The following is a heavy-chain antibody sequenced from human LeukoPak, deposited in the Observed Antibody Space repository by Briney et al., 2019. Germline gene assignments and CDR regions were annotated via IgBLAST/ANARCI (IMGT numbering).Heavy chain of an antibody. CDR3: ARETPIVGATMPRYYYYMDV. D-gene: IGHD1-26*01. Sequence: SVKVSCKASGGTFSSYAISWVRQAPGQGLEWMGGIIPIFGTANYAQKFQGRVTITADKSTSTAYMELSSLRSEDTAVYYCARETPIVGATMPRYYYYMDVWGKGTTVTVSS. CDR1: GGTFSSYA. J-gene: IGHJ6*03. V-gene: IGHV1-69*06. CDR2: IIPIFGTA.